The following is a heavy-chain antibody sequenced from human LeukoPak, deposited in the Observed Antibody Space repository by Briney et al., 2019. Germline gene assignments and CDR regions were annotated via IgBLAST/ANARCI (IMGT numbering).Heavy chain of an antibody. CDR1: GYSFTNYW. J-gene: IGHJ6*02. V-gene: IGHV5-51*01. CDR3: ASSNWGSGYYYYGMDV. Sequence: GESLKISCKGSGYSFTNYWIGWVRQMPGKGLEWMGIIYPGDSDTRYSPSFQGQVTISADKSISTAYLQWSSLKASDTAMYYCASSNWGSGYYYYGMDVWGQGTTVTVSS. D-gene: IGHD7-27*01. CDR2: IYPGDSDT.